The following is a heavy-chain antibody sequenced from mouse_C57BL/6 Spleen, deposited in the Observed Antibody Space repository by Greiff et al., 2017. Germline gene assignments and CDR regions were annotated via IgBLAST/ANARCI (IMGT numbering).Heavy chain of an antibody. V-gene: IGHV1-82*01. CDR3: ARSGPYGYDRDYWYFDV. CDR1: GYAFSSSW. Sequence: QVQLQQSGPELVKPGASVKISCKASGYAFSSSWMNWVKQRPGKGLEWIGRIYPGDGDTNYNGKFKGKATLTADKSSSTAYMQLSSLTSEDSAVYFCARSGPYGYDRDYWYFDVWGTGTTVTVSS. CDR2: IYPGDGDT. J-gene: IGHJ1*03. D-gene: IGHD2-2*01.